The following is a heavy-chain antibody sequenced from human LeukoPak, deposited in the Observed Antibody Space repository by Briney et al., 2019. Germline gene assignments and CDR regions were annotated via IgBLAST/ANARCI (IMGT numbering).Heavy chain of an antibody. CDR1: GGSLSSFY. J-gene: IGHJ3*02. CDR3: ARRDYYDSSGSTVGAFDI. D-gene: IGHD3-22*01. CDR2: IYYSGST. V-gene: IGHV4-59*08. Sequence: PSETLSLTCTVSGGSLSSFYWSWIRQPPGKGLEWIGYIYYSGSTNYNPSLKSRVTISVDTSKNQFSLKLSSVTAADTAVYYCARRDYYDSSGSTVGAFDIWGQGTMVTVSS.